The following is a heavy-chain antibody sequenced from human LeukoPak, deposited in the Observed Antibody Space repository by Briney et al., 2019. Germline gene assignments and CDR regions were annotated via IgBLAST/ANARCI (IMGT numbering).Heavy chain of an antibody. CDR2: IYSSGST. J-gene: IGHJ4*02. Sequence: SETLSLTCTVSGGSISSYFWSWIRQPAGKGLEWIGRIYSSGSTNYNASLKSRVTISVDKSKNQFSLKLTSVTAADTAVYYCARGDSSGWYYFDYWGQGTLVTVSS. V-gene: IGHV4-4*07. CDR3: ARGDSSGWYYFDY. D-gene: IGHD6-19*01. CDR1: GGSISSYF.